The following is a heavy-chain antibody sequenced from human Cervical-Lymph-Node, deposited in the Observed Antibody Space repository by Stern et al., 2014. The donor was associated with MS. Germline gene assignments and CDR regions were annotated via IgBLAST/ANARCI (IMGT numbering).Heavy chain of an antibody. Sequence: QVQLQESGPGLVKPSQCLSLTCTVSGDSIVTSRHYWSWIRQHPGKGLEWIGYIYHTGSTNYNPSLKSRVILSIDTSKNQFSLNLSSVTGADTAVYYCARDSGYPDYWGQGTLVTVSS. J-gene: IGHJ4*02. CDR1: GDSIVTSRHY. CDR2: IYHTGST. CDR3: ARDSGYPDY. V-gene: IGHV4-31*03. D-gene: IGHD3-22*01.